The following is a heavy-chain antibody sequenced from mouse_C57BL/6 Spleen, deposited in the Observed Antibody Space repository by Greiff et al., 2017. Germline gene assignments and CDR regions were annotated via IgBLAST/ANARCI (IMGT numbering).Heavy chain of an antibody. Sequence: QVQLQQPGAELVRPGTSVKLSCKASGYTFTSYWMHWVKQRPGQGLEWIGVIDPSDSYTNYNQKFKGKATLTVDTSSSTAYMQLSSLTSEDSAVYYCARYSSGSLYLDDWGQGTTLTVSS. J-gene: IGHJ2*01. CDR1: GYTFTSYW. CDR2: IDPSDSYT. CDR3: ARYSSGSLYLDD. D-gene: IGHD3-2*02. V-gene: IGHV1-59*01.